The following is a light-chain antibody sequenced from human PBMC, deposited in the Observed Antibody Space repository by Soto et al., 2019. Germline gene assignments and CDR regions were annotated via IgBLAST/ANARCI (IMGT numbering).Light chain of an antibody. CDR1: SSDVGSYNL. V-gene: IGLV2-23*02. J-gene: IGLJ1*01. Sequence: QSALTQPVSVSGSPGQSITISCTGTSSDVGSYNLVSWYQQHPGKAPKLMIYEVTKRPSGVSNRFSGSKSGNTASLTISGLQAEDEADYYCCSFAGGRTYVFGPGTKVTVL. CDR2: EVT. CDR3: CSFAGGRTYV.